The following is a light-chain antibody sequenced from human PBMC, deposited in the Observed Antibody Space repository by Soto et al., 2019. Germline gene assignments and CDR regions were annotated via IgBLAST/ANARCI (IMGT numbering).Light chain of an antibody. V-gene: IGKV3-20*01. J-gene: IGKJ1*01. Sequence: EIVLTQSPGTLSLSPGERATLSCRASQSFISSYLAWYQQKPGQAPRLLIYGASSRATGIPDRSSGSGSGTDFTLTISRLEPEDFAVYYCQQYGSSPLWTFGQGTKVDI. CDR2: GAS. CDR1: QSFISSY. CDR3: QQYGSSPLWT.